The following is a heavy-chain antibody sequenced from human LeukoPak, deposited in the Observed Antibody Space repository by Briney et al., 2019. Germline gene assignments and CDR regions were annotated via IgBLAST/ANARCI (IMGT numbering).Heavy chain of an antibody. V-gene: IGHV3-7*01. CDR3: TSWGDTTAEYFQR. J-gene: IGHJ1*01. CDR1: GYIFSDHY. D-gene: IGHD2-21*02. Sequence: GGSLRLSCAVSGYIFSDHYIDWVRQAPGKGLEWVAHINPDGRDTYYVDSVKGRFTISRDNAQNSMYLQMNSLRVEDTAVYYCTSWGDTTAEYFQRWGQGTLVTVSS. CDR2: INPDGRDT.